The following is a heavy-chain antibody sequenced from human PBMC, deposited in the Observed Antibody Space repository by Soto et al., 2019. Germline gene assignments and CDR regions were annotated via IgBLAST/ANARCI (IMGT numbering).Heavy chain of an antibody. CDR2: IKSKTDGGTT. Sequence: GGSLRLSCAASGLTFSNAWMSWVRQAPGKGLEWVGRIKSKTDGGTTDYAAPVKGRFTISRDDSKNTLYLQMNSLKTEDTAVYYCTTFPKYYDSSGYSTPFDYWGQGTLVTVSS. CDR1: GLTFSNAW. J-gene: IGHJ4*02. CDR3: TTFPKYYDSSGYSTPFDY. V-gene: IGHV3-15*01. D-gene: IGHD3-22*01.